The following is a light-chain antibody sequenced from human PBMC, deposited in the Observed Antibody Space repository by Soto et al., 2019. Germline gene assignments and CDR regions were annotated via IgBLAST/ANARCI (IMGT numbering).Light chain of an antibody. CDR3: KSYTTGSTYV. Sequence: QSVLAQPASVSGSPGHSIAISCTGISSDVGAYNYVSWYQQHPGKAPKLIIFDVSNRPSGVSNRFSGSKSGDTASLTISGLQAEDEADYFCKSYTTGSTYVFGTGTKVTVL. CDR2: DVS. J-gene: IGLJ1*01. V-gene: IGLV2-14*01. CDR1: SSDVGAYNY.